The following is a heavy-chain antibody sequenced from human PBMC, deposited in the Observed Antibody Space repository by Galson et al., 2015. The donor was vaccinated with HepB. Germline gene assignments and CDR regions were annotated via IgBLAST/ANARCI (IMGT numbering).Heavy chain of an antibody. CDR2: ISGYNDNT. J-gene: IGHJ4*02. Sequence: SVKVSCKASGYTFLKYGISWVRQAPGQGLEWVGWISGYNDNTDYAEKFQGRVTMTMDTSTSTAYMELGRLRSDDTAVYYCARARYGSSPPDFWGQGTLVTVSS. CDR1: GYTFLKYG. V-gene: IGHV1-18*01. D-gene: IGHD6-6*01. CDR3: ARARYGSSPPDF.